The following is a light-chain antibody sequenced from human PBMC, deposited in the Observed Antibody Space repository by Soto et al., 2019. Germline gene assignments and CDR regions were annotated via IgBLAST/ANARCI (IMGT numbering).Light chain of an antibody. V-gene: IGLV2-11*01. J-gene: IGLJ3*02. Sequence: QSALTQPRSVSGSPGQSVTISCTGTSSDVGGYNSVSWYQQHPGKAPKLMIYAVTKRPSGVPARFSGSKSGNTASLTISGLQAEDEADYYCAAWDDTLSGRSWVFGGGTKLTVL. CDR1: SSDVGGYNS. CDR3: AAWDDTLSGRSWV. CDR2: AVT.